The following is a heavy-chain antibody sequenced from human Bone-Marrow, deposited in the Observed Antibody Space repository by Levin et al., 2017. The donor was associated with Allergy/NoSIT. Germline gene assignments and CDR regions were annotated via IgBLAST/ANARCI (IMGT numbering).Heavy chain of an antibody. CDR2: ISYELIF. CDR3: ARENYYESGVYAGAFDI. V-gene: IGHV3-30*03. J-gene: IGHJ3*02. Sequence: GKGLDWLTFISYELIFFSSSSFLVRFTISRDNPRSTLYLQMSNLRPEDTAVYYCARENYYESGVYAGAFDIWGQGTMVIVSS. D-gene: IGHD3-10*01.